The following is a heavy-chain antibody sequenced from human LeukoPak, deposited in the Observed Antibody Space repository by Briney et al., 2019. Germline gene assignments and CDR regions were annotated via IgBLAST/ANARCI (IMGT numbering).Heavy chain of an antibody. J-gene: IGHJ6*03. CDR1: GYTFTGYY. V-gene: IGHV1-2*02. Sequence: GASVKVSCKASGYTFTGYYMHWVRQAPGQGLEWMGWINPNSGGTNYAQKFQGRVTMTRDTSISTAYMELSRLRSDDTAVYYCARGSDVSYYYYMDVWGKGTTVTISS. CDR2: INPNSGGT. CDR3: ARGSDVSYYYYMDV. D-gene: IGHD5/OR15-5a*01.